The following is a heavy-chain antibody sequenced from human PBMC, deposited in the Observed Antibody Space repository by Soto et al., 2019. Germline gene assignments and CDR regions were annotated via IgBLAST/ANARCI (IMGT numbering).Heavy chain of an antibody. CDR3: AKGKWELPYFDY. CDR1: GFTFSSYG. V-gene: IGHV3-30*18. Sequence: QVQLVESGGGVVQPGRSLRLSCAASGFTFSSYGMHWVRQAPGKGLEWVAVISYDGSNKYYADSVKGRFTISRDNSKNTLYLHMNSLRAEDTAVYYCAKGKWELPYFDYWGQGTLVTVSS. J-gene: IGHJ4*02. D-gene: IGHD1-26*01. CDR2: ISYDGSNK.